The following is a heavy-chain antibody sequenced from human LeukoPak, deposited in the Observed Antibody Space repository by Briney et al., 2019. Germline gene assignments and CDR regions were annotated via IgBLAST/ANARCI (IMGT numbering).Heavy chain of an antibody. CDR1: GFTFSSYA. D-gene: IGHD3-10*01. CDR3: AGFGELFV. Sequence: PGGSLRLSCAASGFTFSSYAMHWVRQAPGKGLEWVAVISYDGSNKYYADSVKGRFTISRDNSKNTLYLQMNSLRAEDTAVYYCAGFGELFVWGQGTLVTVSS. CDR2: ISYDGSNK. V-gene: IGHV3-30-3*01. J-gene: IGHJ4*02.